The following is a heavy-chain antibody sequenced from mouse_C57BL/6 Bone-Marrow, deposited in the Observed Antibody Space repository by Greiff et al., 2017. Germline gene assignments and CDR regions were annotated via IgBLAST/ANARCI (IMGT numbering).Heavy chain of an antibody. Sequence: VKVVESGPELVKPGASVKLSCKASGYTFTSYDINWVKQRPGQGLEWIGMIHPNSGSTNYNEKFKSKATLTVDKSSSTAYMQLSSLTSEDSAVYYCARGGWLLFLDYWGQGTTLTVSS. V-gene: IGHV1-64*01. D-gene: IGHD2-3*01. J-gene: IGHJ2*01. CDR1: GYTFTSYD. CDR2: IHPNSGST. CDR3: ARGGWLLFLDY.